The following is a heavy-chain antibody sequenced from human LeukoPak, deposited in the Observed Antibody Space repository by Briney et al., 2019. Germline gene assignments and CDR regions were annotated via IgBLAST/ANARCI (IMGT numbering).Heavy chain of an antibody. J-gene: IGHJ6*02. Sequence: GGSLRLSCASSGFTFSSYWMNWVRQAPGKGLEWVANIKQDGSEKYYVDSVKGRFTISRDNAKNSLYLQMNSLRAEDTAVYYCARDFGYCSGGSCYSKKDYYGMDVWGQGTTVTVSS. V-gene: IGHV3-7*01. CDR3: ARDFGYCSGGSCYSKKDYYGMDV. CDR1: GFTFSSYW. D-gene: IGHD2-15*01. CDR2: IKQDGSEK.